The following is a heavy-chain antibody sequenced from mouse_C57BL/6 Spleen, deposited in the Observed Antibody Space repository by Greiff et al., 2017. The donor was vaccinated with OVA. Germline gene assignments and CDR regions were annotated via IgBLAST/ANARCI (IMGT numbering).Heavy chain of an antibody. Sequence: EVKLMESGGGLVKPGGSLKLSCAASGFTFSDYGMHWVRQAPEKGLEWVAYISSGSSTIYYADTVKGRFTISRDNAKNTLFLQMTSLRSEDTAMYYCARTPIYYGYDGGFAYWGQGTLVTVSA. CDR1: GFTFSDYG. CDR2: ISSGSSTI. V-gene: IGHV5-17*01. J-gene: IGHJ3*01. D-gene: IGHD2-2*01. CDR3: ARTPIYYGYDGGFAY.